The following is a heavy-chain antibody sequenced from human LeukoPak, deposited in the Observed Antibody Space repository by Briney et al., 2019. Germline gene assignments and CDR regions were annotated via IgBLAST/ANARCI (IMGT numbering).Heavy chain of an antibody. D-gene: IGHD6-19*01. Sequence: GGSLRLSCVVSGFRFSNYWMTWVRQAPGKGLEWVANIKHDGSGPSYLDSVKGRFTISRDNARNLLSLQMSGLRVEDTAVYYCARAREITVTGTDYFDSWGQGTLVTVSS. CDR2: IKHDGSGP. V-gene: IGHV3-7*01. CDR3: ARAREITVTGTDYFDS. J-gene: IGHJ4*02. CDR1: GFRFSNYW.